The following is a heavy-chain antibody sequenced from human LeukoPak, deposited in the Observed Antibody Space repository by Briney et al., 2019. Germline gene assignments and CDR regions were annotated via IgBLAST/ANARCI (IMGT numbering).Heavy chain of an antibody. V-gene: IGHV3-30-3*01. CDR2: ISYDGGTK. J-gene: IGHJ4*02. D-gene: IGHD3-22*01. CDR1: GFFISNFA. Sequence: GRSLRHACAASGFFISNFAMHWVRQAPGKGLEWVAFISYDGGTKYNPDSVKGRFTIYRDNYKNTLFLQMSSMRAEDRAVYYCASDYCDDSSDSFDSWGQGTLVTVSS. CDR3: ASDYCDDSSDSFDS.